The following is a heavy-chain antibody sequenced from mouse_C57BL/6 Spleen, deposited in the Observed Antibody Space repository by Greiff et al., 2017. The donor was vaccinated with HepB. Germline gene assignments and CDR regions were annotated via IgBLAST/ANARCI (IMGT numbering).Heavy chain of an antibody. Sequence: EVQLQQSGPELVKPGASVKMSCKASGYTFTDYNMHWVKQSHGKSLEWIGDINPNNGGTNYNQKFKGKATLTVNKSSSTAYMELRSLTSEDSAVYYCARGNTRAWFAYWGQGTLVTVSA. CDR1: GYTFTDYN. D-gene: IGHD5-2*01. V-gene: IGHV1-22*01. J-gene: IGHJ3*01. CDR3: ARGNTRAWFAY. CDR2: INPNNGGT.